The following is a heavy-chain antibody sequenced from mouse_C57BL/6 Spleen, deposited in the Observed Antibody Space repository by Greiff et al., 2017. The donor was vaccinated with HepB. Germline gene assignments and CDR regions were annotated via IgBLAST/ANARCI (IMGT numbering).Heavy chain of an antibody. D-gene: IGHD2-1*01. CDR2: IYPSDSET. V-gene: IGHV1-61*01. Sequence: VQLQQPGAELVRPGSSVKLSCKASGYTFTSYWMDWVKQRPGQGLEWIGNIYPSDSETHYNQKFKDKATLTVDKPSSTAYMQLSSLTSEDSAVYYCASVYYGLGAMDYWGQGTSVTVSS. CDR3: ASVYYGLGAMDY. CDR1: GYTFTSYW. J-gene: IGHJ4*01.